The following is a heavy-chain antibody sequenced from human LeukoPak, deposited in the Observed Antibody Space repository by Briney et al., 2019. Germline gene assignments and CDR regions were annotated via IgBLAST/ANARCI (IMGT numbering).Heavy chain of an antibody. CDR1: GFTFSSYG. D-gene: IGHD3-10*01. J-gene: IGHJ5*02. CDR3: AKGDGSRSYYRNWFDP. CDR2: ISYDGSNK. Sequence: GGSLRLSCAASGFTFSSYGMHWVRQAPGKGLEWVAVISYDGSNKYYADSVKGRFTISRDNSKNTLYLQMNSLRAEDTAVYYCAKGDGSRSYYRNWFDPWGQGTLVTVSS. V-gene: IGHV3-30*18.